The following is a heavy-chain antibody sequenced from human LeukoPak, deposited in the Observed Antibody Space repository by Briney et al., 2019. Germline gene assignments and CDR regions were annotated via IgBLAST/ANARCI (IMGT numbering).Heavy chain of an antibody. V-gene: IGHV3-30*02. CDR1: GFTFSNYG. CDR2: IRFDGSNK. CDR3: ARDHLASYIYHFEY. J-gene: IGHJ4*02. Sequence: GGSLRLSCAASGFTFSNYGVHWVRQAPGKGLEWVSFIRFDGSNKYYADSVKGRFTISRDNAKNSLYLQMNSLRAEDTAVYYCARDHLASYIYHFEYWGQGTLVTVSS. D-gene: IGHD5-18*01.